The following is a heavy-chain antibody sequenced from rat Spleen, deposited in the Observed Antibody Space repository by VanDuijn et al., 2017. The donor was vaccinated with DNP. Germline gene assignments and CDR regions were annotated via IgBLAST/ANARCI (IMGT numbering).Heavy chain of an antibody. D-gene: IGHD5-1*01. CDR1: GFTFNKYG. J-gene: IGHJ1*01. CDR3: VTRGVGARYYWYFDF. Sequence: EVQLVESGGGLVQPGRSLKLSCAASGFTFNKYGMAWVRQAPTKGLEWVASISTSGEYAHYRDSVKGRFTISRDNSKNTQYLQMDNLRSEDSATYYCVTRGVGARYYWYFDFWGPGTMVTVSS. V-gene: IGHV5S13*01. CDR2: ISTSGEYA.